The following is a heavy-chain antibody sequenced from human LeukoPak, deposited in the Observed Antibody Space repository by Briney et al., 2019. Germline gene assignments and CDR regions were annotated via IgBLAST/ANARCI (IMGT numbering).Heavy chain of an antibody. V-gene: IGHV3-30-3*01. J-gene: IGHJ4*02. CDR3: ARLWDIVVVPAARDY. CDR2: ISYDGSNK. D-gene: IGHD2-2*01. CDR1: GFTFSSYA. Sequence: PGGSLRLSCAASGFTFSSYAMHWVRQAPGKGLEWVALISYDGSNKYYADSVKGRFTISRDNSKNTLYLQMNSLRAEDTAVYYCARLWDIVVVPAARDYWGQGTLVTVSS.